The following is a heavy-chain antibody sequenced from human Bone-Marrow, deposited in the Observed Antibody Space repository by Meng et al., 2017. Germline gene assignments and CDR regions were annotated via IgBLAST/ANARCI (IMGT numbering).Heavy chain of an antibody. CDR1: GFTFSSHA. D-gene: IGHD2-21*02. CDR2: ISFHGSTK. V-gene: IGHV3-30*15. CDR3: ARAGGAYCGGDCYKIDP. Sequence: GGSLRLSCAASGFTFSSHAMHWVRQAPGKGLEWVALISFHGSTKYYADSVKGRFTISRDNSKNTLYLQMSSLRTEDTAMYYCARAGGAYCGGDCYKIDPWGQGTLVTVSS. J-gene: IGHJ5*02.